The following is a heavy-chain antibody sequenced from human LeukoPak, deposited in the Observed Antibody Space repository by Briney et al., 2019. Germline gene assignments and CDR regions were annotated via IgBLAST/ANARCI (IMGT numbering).Heavy chain of an antibody. V-gene: IGHV4-34*01. CDR3: ARDRRWDGDYFDY. D-gene: IGHD1-26*01. J-gene: IGHJ4*02. CDR2: INQSGSS. CDR1: GASFSGYS. Sequence: PSETLSLTCAVYGASFSGYSWSWIRQAPGKGLEWIGEINQSGSSTYNPSLKSRVNISVDTSRNQLSLKLSSVTAADTAVYYCARDRRWDGDYFDYWGQGTLVTVSS.